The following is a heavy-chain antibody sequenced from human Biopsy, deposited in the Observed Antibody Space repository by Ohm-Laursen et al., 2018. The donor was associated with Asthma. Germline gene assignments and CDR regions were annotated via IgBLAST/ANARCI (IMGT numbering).Heavy chain of an antibody. D-gene: IGHD2-21*01. CDR1: GDSLGSFINYA. V-gene: IGHV1-69*13. J-gene: IGHJ1*01. CDR3: ARGGGAHFQH. Sequence: SVKVSCKASGDSLGSFINYAISWVRQAPRQGLEWMGGLIPVLGTADYAPMFEGRVTVTADESTSTAYMELSSLRSEDTAVYYCARGGGAHFQHWGQGTLVTVSS. CDR2: LIPVLGTA.